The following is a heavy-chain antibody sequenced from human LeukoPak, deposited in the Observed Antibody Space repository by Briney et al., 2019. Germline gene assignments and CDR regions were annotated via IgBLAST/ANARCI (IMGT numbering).Heavy chain of an antibody. Sequence: GGSLRLSCAASGFTFSSYSMNWVRQAPGKGLEWVSSISSSSSYIYYADSVKGRFTISRDNAKNSLYLQMNSLRAEDTAVYYCAGEIDRIAAAGTCWFDPWGQGTLVTVSS. D-gene: IGHD6-13*01. V-gene: IGHV3-21*01. CDR2: ISSSSSYI. CDR1: GFTFSSYS. J-gene: IGHJ5*02. CDR3: AGEIDRIAAAGTCWFDP.